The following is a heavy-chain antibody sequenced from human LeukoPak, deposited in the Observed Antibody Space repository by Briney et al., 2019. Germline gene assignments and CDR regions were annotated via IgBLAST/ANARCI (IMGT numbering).Heavy chain of an antibody. CDR1: GYTFTGYY. J-gene: IGHJ3*02. CDR3: ARGSLRVTMIVVVITGGAFDI. Sequence: ASVKVSCKASGYTFTGYYMHWVRHAPRHGLEWMGWINPNSGGTNYAQKFQGRVTMTRDTSTSTAYMELSRLRSDDTAVYYCARGSLRVTMIVVVITGGAFDIWGQGTMVTVSS. V-gene: IGHV1-2*02. D-gene: IGHD3-22*01. CDR2: INPNSGGT.